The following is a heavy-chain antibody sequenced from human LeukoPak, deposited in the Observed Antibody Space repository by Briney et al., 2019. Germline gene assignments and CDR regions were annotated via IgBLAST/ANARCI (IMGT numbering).Heavy chain of an antibody. CDR1: GYTFISYG. J-gene: IGHJ5*02. D-gene: IGHD6-19*01. V-gene: IGHV1-69*06. Sequence: ASVRVSCKASGYTFISYGISWVRQAPGQGLEWMGGIIPIFGTANYAQKFQGRVTITADKSTSTAYMELSSLRSEDTAVYYCARFKSVGHSSGWSYNWFDPWGQGTLVTVSS. CDR2: IIPIFGTA. CDR3: ARFKSVGHSSGWSYNWFDP.